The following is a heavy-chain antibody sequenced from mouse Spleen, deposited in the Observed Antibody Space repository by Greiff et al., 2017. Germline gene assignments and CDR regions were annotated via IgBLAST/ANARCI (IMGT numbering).Heavy chain of an antibody. J-gene: IGHJ2*01. CDR2: IRNKANGYTT. D-gene: IGHD4-1*01. V-gene: IGHV7-3*02. Sequence: EVQGVESGGGLVQPGGSLRLSCATSGFTFTDYCMSWVRQPPGKALEWLGFIRNKANGYTTEYSASVKGRFTISRDNSQSILYLQMNTLRAEDSATYYCARDATGYFDYWGQGTTLTVSS. CDR1: GFTFTDYC. CDR3: ARDATGYFDY.